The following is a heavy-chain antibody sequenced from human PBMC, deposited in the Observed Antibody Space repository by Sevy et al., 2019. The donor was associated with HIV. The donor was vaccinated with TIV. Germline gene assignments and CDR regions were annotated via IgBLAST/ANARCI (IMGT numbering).Heavy chain of an antibody. CDR1: GFTFSSYA. D-gene: IGHD5-18*01. Sequence: GGSLRLSCAASGFTFSSYAMHWVRQAPGKGLEWVAVISYDGSNKYYADSVKGRFTISRENSKNTLYLQMNSLRAEDTAVYYCARGGYSYAKTSDAFDIWGQGTMVTVSS. V-gene: IGHV3-30-3*01. CDR2: ISYDGSNK. J-gene: IGHJ3*02. CDR3: ARGGYSYAKTSDAFDI.